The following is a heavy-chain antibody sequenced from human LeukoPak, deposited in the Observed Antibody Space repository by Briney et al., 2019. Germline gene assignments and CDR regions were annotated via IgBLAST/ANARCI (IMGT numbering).Heavy chain of an antibody. J-gene: IGHJ4*02. V-gene: IGHV3-30*18. CDR2: ISYDGSNK. CDR1: GFTFSNAW. Sequence: GGSLRLSCAASGFTFSNAWMSWVRQAPGKGLEWVAVISYDGSNKYYADSVKGRFTISRDNSKNTLYLQMNSLRAEDTAVYYCAKDSSFYGDYFDYWGQGTLVTVSS. D-gene: IGHD4-17*01. CDR3: AKDSSFYGDYFDY.